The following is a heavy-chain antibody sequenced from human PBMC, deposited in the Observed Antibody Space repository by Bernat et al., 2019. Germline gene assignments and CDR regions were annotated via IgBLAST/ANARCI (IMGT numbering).Heavy chain of an antibody. J-gene: IGHJ4*02. CDR3: ARGLPLTCSGGSCYGWGY. V-gene: IGHV1-46*01. CDR2: INPSGGST. Sequence: QVQLVQSGAEVKKPGASVKVSCKASGYTFTSYYMHWVRQAPGQGLEWMGIINPSGGSTSYAQKFQGRVTMTRDTSTSTVYMELSSLRSEDTAVYYCARGLPLTCSGGSCYGWGYWGQGTLVTVSS. D-gene: IGHD2-15*01. CDR1: GYTFTSYY.